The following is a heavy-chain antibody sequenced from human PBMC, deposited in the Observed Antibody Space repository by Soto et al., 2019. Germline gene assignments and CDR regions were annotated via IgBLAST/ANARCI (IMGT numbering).Heavy chain of an antibody. Sequence: EVQVLESGGGLVQPGGSLRLSCAASGFTFSNYAMSWVRQAPGKGLEWVSGISDSGINTYYADSVKGRFTISRDNSQNTLLLQMNNLRAEDTAVYYCAKVRKVAATMHDAFDIWGQGTMVTVSS. D-gene: IGHD1-26*01. CDR1: GFTFSNYA. J-gene: IGHJ3*02. V-gene: IGHV3-23*01. CDR3: AKVRKVAATMHDAFDI. CDR2: ISDSGINT.